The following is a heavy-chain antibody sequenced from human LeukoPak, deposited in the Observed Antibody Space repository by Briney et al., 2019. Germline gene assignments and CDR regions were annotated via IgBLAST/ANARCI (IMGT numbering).Heavy chain of an antibody. V-gene: IGHV5-51*01. J-gene: IGHJ4*02. CDR1: GYSFTDYW. D-gene: IGHD1-26*01. CDR2: IYPGDSDN. Sequence: GESLKISCKGSGYSFTDYWIGWVRQMPGKGLEWMGIIYPGDSDNRDSPSFQGQVTMSVDKSVSTAYLQWSSLKSSDSAMYYCARQGGRLLPSDFWGQGTLVTVSS. CDR3: ARQGGRLLPSDF.